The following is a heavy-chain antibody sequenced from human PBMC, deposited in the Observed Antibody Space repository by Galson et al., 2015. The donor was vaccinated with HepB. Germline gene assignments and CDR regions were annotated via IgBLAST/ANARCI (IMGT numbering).Heavy chain of an antibody. V-gene: IGHV3-7*01. CDR2: IDQDGSGA. J-gene: IGHJ1*01. D-gene: IGHD3-22*01. CDR3: ARDILRDSGS. Sequence: SLRVSCAASGFTFSSYWMNWVRQAPGKGLEWVANIDQDGSGAHYVDSVKGRFTISRDNAKNSLYLQMNSLRAEDEAVYYCARDILRDSGSWGQGTLVTVSS. CDR1: GFTFSSYW.